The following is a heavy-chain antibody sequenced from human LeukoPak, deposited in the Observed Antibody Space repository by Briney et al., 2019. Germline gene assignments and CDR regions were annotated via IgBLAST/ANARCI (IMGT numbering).Heavy chain of an antibody. CDR3: ARVHVVVPAAMFYYYSYYMDV. D-gene: IGHD2-2*01. J-gene: IGHJ6*03. Sequence: PSETLSLTCAVYGGSFSGYYWSWIRQPPGKGLEWIGEINHSGSTNYNTSPKSRVTISVDTFQNKFSLKLSYVTAADTAVYYVARVHVVVPAAMFYYYSYYMDVWGKGTTVTVSS. V-gene: IGHV4-34*01. CDR2: INHSGST. CDR1: GGSFSGYY.